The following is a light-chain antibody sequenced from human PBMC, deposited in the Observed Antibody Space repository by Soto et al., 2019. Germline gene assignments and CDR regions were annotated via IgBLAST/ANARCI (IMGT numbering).Light chain of an antibody. J-gene: IGKJ1*01. V-gene: IGKV3-15*01. Sequence: EIVMTQSTATLSVSPGETATLSCRASQSVNSNLAWYQQKPGQSPRLLISDASTRAAGLPARFSGSGSGTEFTLTISSLQSEDFAVYFCQQSNTWPKTFGQGTKVEIK. CDR1: QSVNSN. CDR3: QQSNTWPKT. CDR2: DAS.